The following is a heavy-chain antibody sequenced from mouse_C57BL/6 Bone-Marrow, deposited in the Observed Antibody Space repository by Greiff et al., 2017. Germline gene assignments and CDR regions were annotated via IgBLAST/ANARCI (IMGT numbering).Heavy chain of an antibody. J-gene: IGHJ3*01. CDR3: ATYSNEFAY. D-gene: IGHD2-1*01. CDR2: IRNKANGYTT. V-gene: IGHV7-3*01. Sequence: EVQGVESGGGLVQPGGSLSLSCAASGFTFTDYYMSWVRQPPGKALEWLGFIRNKANGYTTEYSASVKGRFTISRDNYQSILYLQMNALRAEDSATYYCATYSNEFAYWGQGTLVTVSA. CDR1: GFTFTDYY.